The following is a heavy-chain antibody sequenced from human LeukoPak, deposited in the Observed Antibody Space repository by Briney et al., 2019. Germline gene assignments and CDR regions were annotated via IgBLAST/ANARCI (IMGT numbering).Heavy chain of an antibody. CDR3: ARRVLMSSTGVPDTWLDP. V-gene: IGHV4-59*08. CDR1: GVSFSTYY. Sequence: PSETLSLTCTVFGVSFSTYYWTWIRQPPGKGLEWIGYIDYRGSTNYNPSLKSRVTISVDTSKNQFSLNLGSVTAADTAIYYCARRVLMSSTGVPDTWLDPWGQGILVTVSS. CDR2: IDYRGST. D-gene: IGHD2-8*01. J-gene: IGHJ5*02.